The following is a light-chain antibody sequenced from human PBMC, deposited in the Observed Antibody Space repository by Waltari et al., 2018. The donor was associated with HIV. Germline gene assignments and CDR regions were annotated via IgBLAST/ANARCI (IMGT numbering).Light chain of an antibody. CDR2: EAS. Sequence: IVLTQSPATLSLSPGERATLSCRASQSVKYYLVWYQQKPGQAPRLLIYEASKRATGIPARFSGSGSGTDFTLTISSLEPEDFAVYYCQHRYNWPRTFGQGTKVEIK. J-gene: IGKJ1*01. CDR1: QSVKYY. CDR3: QHRYNWPRT. V-gene: IGKV3-11*01.